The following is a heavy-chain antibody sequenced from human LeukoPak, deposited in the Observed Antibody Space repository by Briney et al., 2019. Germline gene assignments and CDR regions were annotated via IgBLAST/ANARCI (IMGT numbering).Heavy chain of an antibody. Sequence: SQTLSLTCAISGDSVSSNSAAWNWIRQSPSRGLEWLGRTVYRSKWYYDYAVSVQSRITINADTSKNQFSLHLNSATTEDTAVYYCARSTALVGDDWVDPWGQGTLVTVSS. CDR1: GDSVSSNSAA. CDR3: ARSTALVGDDWVDP. D-gene: IGHD2-21*01. J-gene: IGHJ5*02. CDR2: TVYRSKWYY. V-gene: IGHV6-1*01.